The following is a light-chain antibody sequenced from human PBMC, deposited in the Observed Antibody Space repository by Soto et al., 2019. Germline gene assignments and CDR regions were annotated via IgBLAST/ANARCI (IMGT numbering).Light chain of an antibody. CDR3: NSYTIASTWV. Sequence: QSALTQPASVSGSPGQSITTSCTGTSYDVGAYNYVSWYQQHPGKAPKLMISEVSNRPSGISNRFSGSKSGNTASLTISGLQAEDEADYYCNSYTIASTWVFGGGTKLTVL. CDR2: EVS. CDR1: SYDVGAYNY. J-gene: IGLJ3*02. V-gene: IGLV2-14*01.